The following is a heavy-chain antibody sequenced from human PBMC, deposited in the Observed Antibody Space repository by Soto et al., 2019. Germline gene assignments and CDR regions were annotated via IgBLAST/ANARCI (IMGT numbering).Heavy chain of an antibody. CDR1: GFTFGTTD. CDR2: IDGSGGIT. D-gene: IGHD3-10*01. Sequence: QLLQSGGGLVQPGGSLTLSCAASGFTFGTTDMSWVRPAPGEGLEWVSTIDGSGGITYYADSVKGRFTISRDNSRNTVYLQMNSLRGDDTDLYYCVKNSGWFNTWGQGALVTVSS. V-gene: IGHV3-23*01. CDR3: VKNSGWFNT. J-gene: IGHJ5*02.